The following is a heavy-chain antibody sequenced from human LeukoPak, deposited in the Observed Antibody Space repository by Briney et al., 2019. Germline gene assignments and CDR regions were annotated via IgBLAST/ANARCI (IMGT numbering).Heavy chain of an antibody. CDR3: ARRGDGGGSFDY. J-gene: IGHJ4*02. V-gene: IGHV3-53*01. Sequence: SGGSLRLSCAASGFNVSNNYMTWVRQAPGKGLEWVSLIYSSGSTYYADSVKGRFTISRDNSKNTLYLQVNSLRAEDTAVYYCARRGDGGGSFDYWGQGTLVTVSS. CDR2: IYSSGST. D-gene: IGHD4-23*01. CDR1: GFNVSNNY.